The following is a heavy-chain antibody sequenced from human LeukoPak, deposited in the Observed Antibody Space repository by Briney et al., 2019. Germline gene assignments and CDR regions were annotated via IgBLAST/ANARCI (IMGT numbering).Heavy chain of an antibody. D-gene: IGHD3-22*01. J-gene: IGHJ4*02. Sequence: GGSLRLSCAASGFTFRGYAMSWARQAPGKGLEWVSSISASGVSTYYADFVKGRFTISRDNSKNTLYLQMNSLRAEDTAIYYCAKEGTLYYSDRIPYWGQGTLVTVSS. V-gene: IGHV3-23*01. CDR1: GFTFRGYA. CDR2: ISASGVST. CDR3: AKEGTLYYSDRIPY.